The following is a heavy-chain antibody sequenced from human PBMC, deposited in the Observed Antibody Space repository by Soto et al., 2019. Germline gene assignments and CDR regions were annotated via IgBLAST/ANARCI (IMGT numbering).Heavy chain of an antibody. D-gene: IGHD1-1*01. J-gene: IGHJ6*02. CDR1: GFTFSSYW. CDR2: INSDGSST. Sequence: PGGSLRLSCAASGFTFSSYWMHWVRQAPGKGLVWVSRINSDGSSTSYADSVKGRFTISRDNAKNTLYLQMNSLRAEDTAVYYCARNLRYGPAHYYFGMDVWGQGTTVTVSS. CDR3: ARNLRYGPAHYYFGMDV. V-gene: IGHV3-74*01.